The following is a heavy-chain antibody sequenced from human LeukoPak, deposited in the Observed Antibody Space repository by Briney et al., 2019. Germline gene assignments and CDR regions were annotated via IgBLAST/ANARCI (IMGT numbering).Heavy chain of an antibody. J-gene: IGHJ5*02. V-gene: IGHV3-30*03. CDR3: AIYSGRFDP. CDR1: GFTFSSYG. D-gene: IGHD5-12*01. Sequence: GGSLRLSCAASGFTFSSYGMHWVRQAPGKGLEWVAVISYDGSNKYYADSVKGRFTISRDNSKNTLYLQMNSLRAEDTALYYCAIYSGRFDPWGQGTLVTVSS. CDR2: ISYDGSNK.